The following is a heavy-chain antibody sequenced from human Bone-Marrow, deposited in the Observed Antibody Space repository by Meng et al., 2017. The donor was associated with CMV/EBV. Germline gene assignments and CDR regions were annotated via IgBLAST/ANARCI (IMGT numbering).Heavy chain of an antibody. CDR1: YTFANHG. J-gene: IGHJ4*02. V-gene: IGHV1-18*01. CDR3: ARVRYYDSSGYPFDFDY. CDR2: VTTYKSNT. Sequence: YTFANHGISWVRQAPGQGPGRTGWVTTYKSNTYYAQKLPGRVTMTTDTSTSTGYMELRSLRSDDTAVYYCARVRYYDSSGYPFDFDYWGQGTLVTVSS. D-gene: IGHD3-22*01.